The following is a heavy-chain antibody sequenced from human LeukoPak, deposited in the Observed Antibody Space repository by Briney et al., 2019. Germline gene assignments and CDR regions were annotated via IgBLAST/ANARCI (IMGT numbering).Heavy chain of an antibody. D-gene: IGHD6-19*01. Sequence: PGGSLRLSCAASRVASRIFSTKCGPRAPGKGLEWVSSISSSSSYIYYADSVKGRFTISRNNAKNSLYQQMNSLRAEDTAVYYCARVGVAVAGGGAGYGMDVWGQGTTVTVSS. V-gene: IGHV3-21*01. J-gene: IGHJ6*02. CDR3: ARVGVAVAGGGAGYGMDV. CDR2: ISSSSSYI. CDR1: RVASRIFS.